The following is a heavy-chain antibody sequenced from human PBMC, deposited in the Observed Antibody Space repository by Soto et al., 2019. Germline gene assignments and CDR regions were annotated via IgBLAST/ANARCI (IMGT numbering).Heavy chain of an antibody. D-gene: IGHD2-2*01. CDR2: ISTYNGNT. Sequence: QVQVMQSGAEVKKPGASVKVSCKASGYTVTSYGISCVRQAPGQGLEWMGWISTYNGNTNYAQKLQGRVTMTTDTSTSTAYMELRSLRSDDTAVYYCGRDLYQSVFYYGMDVCGQGTTVTVSS. V-gene: IGHV1-18*01. CDR1: GYTVTSYG. CDR3: GRDLYQSVFYYGMDV. J-gene: IGHJ6*02.